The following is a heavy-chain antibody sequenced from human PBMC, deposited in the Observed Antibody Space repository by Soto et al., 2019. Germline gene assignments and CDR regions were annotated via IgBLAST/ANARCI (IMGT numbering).Heavy chain of an antibody. J-gene: IGHJ6*02. V-gene: IGHV1-8*01. Sequence: QVQLVQSGAEVKKPGASVKVSCKASGYTFTSYDINWVRQATGQGLEWMGWMTLNSGNTGHAQKFQGRVTMTRNTSISTAYMELSSLRSEDTAVYYCARERTGTTSMDVWGQGTTVTVSS. D-gene: IGHD1-1*01. CDR2: MTLNSGNT. CDR3: ARERTGTTSMDV. CDR1: GYTFTSYD.